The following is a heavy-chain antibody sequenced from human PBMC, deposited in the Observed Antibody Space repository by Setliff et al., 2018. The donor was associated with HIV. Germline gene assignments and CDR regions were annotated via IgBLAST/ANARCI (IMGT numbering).Heavy chain of an antibody. CDR3: ARGRKSYYDSSGYYYFDY. J-gene: IGHJ4*02. CDR2: INTSGST. Sequence: SETLSLTCTVSSGSISSYYWSWIRQPAGKGLEWIGRINTSGSTNYNPSLKSRVAMSVDTSKNQFSLKVTSVTAADTAVYYCARGRKSYYDSSGYYYFDYWGQGTLVTVSS. CDR1: SGSISSYY. D-gene: IGHD3-22*01. V-gene: IGHV4-4*07.